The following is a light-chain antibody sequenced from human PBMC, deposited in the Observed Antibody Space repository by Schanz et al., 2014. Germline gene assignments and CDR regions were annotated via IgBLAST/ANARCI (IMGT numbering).Light chain of an antibody. J-gene: IGLJ2*01. V-gene: IGLV2-14*01. CDR2: DVF. CDR3: QSYDSSLSGSKV. Sequence: QSALTQPASMSGSPGQSITISCNGSSSDIGGYDYVSWYRQYPGKAPKLMIYDVFNRPSGVSHRFTGSKSDNTATLTISGLQAEDEADYYCQSYDSSLSGSKVFGGGTKLTVL. CDR1: SSDIGGYDY.